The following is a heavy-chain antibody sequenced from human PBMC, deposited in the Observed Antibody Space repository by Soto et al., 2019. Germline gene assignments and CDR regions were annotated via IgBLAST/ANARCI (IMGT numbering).Heavy chain of an antibody. CDR2: ISGSGGTT. CDR3: AKVLPLSGSGYSRLDY. V-gene: IGHV3-23*01. Sequence: GSLRLSCAASGFIFSTYVMSWVRQAPGKGLEWVSAISGSGGTTYYADSVKGRFTISRDNSKNTLYLQMNSLRAEDTAVYYCAKVLPLSGSGYSRLDYWGQGALVTVAS. D-gene: IGHD3-3*01. J-gene: IGHJ4*02. CDR1: GFIFSTYV.